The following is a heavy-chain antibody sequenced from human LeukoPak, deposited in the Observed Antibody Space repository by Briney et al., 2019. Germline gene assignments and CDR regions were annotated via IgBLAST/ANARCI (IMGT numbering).Heavy chain of an antibody. D-gene: IGHD4-17*01. CDR1: GFTFGDYA. CDR3: TRAVIYGDYRTYYYYMDV. J-gene: IGHJ6*03. V-gene: IGHV3-49*04. CDR2: IRSKAYGGTT. Sequence: GGSLRLSCTASGFTFGDYAMSWVRQAPGKGLEWVGFIRSKAYGGTTEYAASVKGRFTISRDDSKSIAYLQMNSLKTEDTAVYYCTRAVIYGDYRTYYYYMDVWGKGTTVTISS.